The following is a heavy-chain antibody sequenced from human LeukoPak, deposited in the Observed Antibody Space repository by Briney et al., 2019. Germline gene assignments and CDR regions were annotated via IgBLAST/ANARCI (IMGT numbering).Heavy chain of an antibody. CDR3: ARLGMAASYFYDSSGDKFDY. D-gene: IGHD3-22*01. V-gene: IGHV4-31*03. CDR1: GGSMSSGGYY. Sequence: SETLSLTCSVSGGSMSSGGYYWSWIRQHPGKGLEWMGHIYYSGTVYYNPSLRSRVSISVDTSKNQFSLRLSSVTVADTAVYYCARLGMAASYFYDSSGDKFDYWGQGTLVTVSS. J-gene: IGHJ4*02. CDR2: IYYSGTV.